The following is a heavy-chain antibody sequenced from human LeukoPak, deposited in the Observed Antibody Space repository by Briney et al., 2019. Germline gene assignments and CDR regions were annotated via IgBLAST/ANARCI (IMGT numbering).Heavy chain of an antibody. CDR3: ARDQMAVTDY. CDR1: GYTFTSNY. V-gene: IGHV1-46*01. J-gene: IGHJ4*02. CDR2: INPSAGTT. D-gene: IGHD5-24*01. Sequence: ASVKVSCKASGYTFTSNYMHWVRQAPGQGLEWMAIINPSAGTTNYAQKFQGRVTLTSDTSTSTVYMELSSLRSEDTAVYYCARDQMAVTDYWGQGTLVTVSS.